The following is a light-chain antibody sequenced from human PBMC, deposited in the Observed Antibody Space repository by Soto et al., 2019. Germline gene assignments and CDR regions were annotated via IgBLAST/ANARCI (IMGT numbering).Light chain of an antibody. Sequence: QSALTQPASVSGSPGQSITISCTGTSSDVGSYNLVSWYQQHPGKAPKLMIYEGTKRPSGVSNRFSGSKSGNTASLTISGLQAEDEADYYCCSYADTGTLFVFGTGTKVTVL. CDR2: EGT. CDR3: CSYADTGTLFV. V-gene: IGLV2-23*01. CDR1: SSDVGSYNL. J-gene: IGLJ1*01.